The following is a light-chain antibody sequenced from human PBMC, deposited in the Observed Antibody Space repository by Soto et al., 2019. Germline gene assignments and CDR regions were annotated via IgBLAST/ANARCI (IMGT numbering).Light chain of an antibody. V-gene: IGLV4-60*02. CDR3: ETWDSNTRV. CDR1: SGHSSYI. CDR2: LEGSGSY. J-gene: IGLJ3*02. Sequence: QPVLTQSSSASASLGSSVKLTCTLSSGHSSYIIAWHQQQPGKAPRYLMKLEGSGSYNKGSGVPDRFSGYSSGADRYLTISNLQFEDDADYYCETWDSNTRVFGGGTKVTVL.